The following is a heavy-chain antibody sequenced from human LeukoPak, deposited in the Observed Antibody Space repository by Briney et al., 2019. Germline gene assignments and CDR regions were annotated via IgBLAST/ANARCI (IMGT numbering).Heavy chain of an antibody. D-gene: IGHD2-21*01. CDR3: ARVPSVIDAFDI. CDR1: GGSISSGGYY. Sequence: PSQTLSLTCTVSGGSISSGGYYWSWIRQHPGKGLGWIAYIYYTGSTYYDPSLKSRLTISVDRSKNQFSLRLSSMTAADTAVYYCARVPSVIDAFDIWGQGTMVTVSS. V-gene: IGHV4-31*03. J-gene: IGHJ3*02. CDR2: IYYTGST.